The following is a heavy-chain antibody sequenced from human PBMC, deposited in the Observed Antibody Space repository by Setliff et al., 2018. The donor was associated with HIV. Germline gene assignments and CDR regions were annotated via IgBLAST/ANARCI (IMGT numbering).Heavy chain of an antibody. CDR3: ARITNCSGGSWSCYFDY. CDR1: GFSLSTGGVG. Sequence: SGPTLVNPTQTLTLTCTFSGFSLSTGGVGLGWLRQPPGKAPECLGIIYWDDNKRYTPSLQDRLTITKDTSKNQVVLTMTNMDPVDTATYYCARITNCSGGSWSCYFDYWGQGTLVTVSS. D-gene: IGHD2-15*01. V-gene: IGHV2-5*02. J-gene: IGHJ4*02. CDR2: IYWDDNK.